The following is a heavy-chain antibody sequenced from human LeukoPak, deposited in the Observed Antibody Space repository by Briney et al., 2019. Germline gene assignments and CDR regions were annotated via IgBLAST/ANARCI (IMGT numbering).Heavy chain of an antibody. Sequence: PGGSLRLSCAASGFTFSSYGMHWVRQAPGKGLEWVSYISSSGSTIYYADSVKGRFTISRDNAENSLYLQMNSLRAEDTAVYYCASGYGTYAPFDYWGQGTLVTVSS. CDR1: GFTFSSYG. CDR3: ASGYGTYAPFDY. V-gene: IGHV3-48*04. CDR2: ISSSGSTI. D-gene: IGHD5-12*01. J-gene: IGHJ4*02.